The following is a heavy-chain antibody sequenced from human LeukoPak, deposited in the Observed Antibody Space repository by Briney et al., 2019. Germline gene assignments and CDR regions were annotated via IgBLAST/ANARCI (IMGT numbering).Heavy chain of an antibody. V-gene: IGHV3-9*01. CDR1: EFTFDDYA. Sequence: GRSLRLSCAASEFTFDDYAMHWVRQAPGKGLEWVSATSWNSGTIGYADSVKGRFTTSRDNAKNSLYLQMNSLRTEDTALYYCAKDSPSGGDAFDIWGQRTMVTISS. CDR2: TSWNSGTI. D-gene: IGHD3-16*01. CDR3: AKDSPSGGDAFDI. J-gene: IGHJ3*02.